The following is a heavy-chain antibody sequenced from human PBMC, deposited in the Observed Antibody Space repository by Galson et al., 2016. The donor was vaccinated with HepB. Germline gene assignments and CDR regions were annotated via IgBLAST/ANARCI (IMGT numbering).Heavy chain of an antibody. CDR3: ARHKLKYRRDGYSLIDY. J-gene: IGHJ4*02. CDR2: IDYSGRT. Sequence: SETLSLTCTVSGDSISSSNYLWGWIRQPPGKGLVWLGIIDYSGRTYYNPSLKSRVTISVDTSKIHFSLKLRSVTAADTAIYYCARHKLKYRRDGYSLIDYWGQGTLVTVSS. V-gene: IGHV4-39*01. CDR1: GDSISSSNYL. D-gene: IGHD5-24*01.